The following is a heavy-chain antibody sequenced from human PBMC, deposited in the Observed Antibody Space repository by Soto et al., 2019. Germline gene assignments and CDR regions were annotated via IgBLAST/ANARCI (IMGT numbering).Heavy chain of an antibody. CDR2: INPNSGGT. CDR3: ERRNDADAFDI. D-gene: IGHD1-1*01. V-gene: IGHV1-2*04. CDR1: GYTFTGYY. J-gene: IGHJ3*02. Sequence: GASVKVSCKASGYTFTGYYMHWVRQAPGQGLEWMGWINPNSGGTNYAQKFQGWVTMTRDTSISTAYMELSRLRSDDTAVYYCERRNDADAFDIWGQGTMVNVSS.